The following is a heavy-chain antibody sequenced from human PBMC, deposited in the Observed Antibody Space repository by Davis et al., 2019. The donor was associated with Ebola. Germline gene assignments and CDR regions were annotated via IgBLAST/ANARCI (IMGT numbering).Heavy chain of an antibody. D-gene: IGHD5-18*01. CDR3: ARERGYSYGDFDY. V-gene: IGHV3-30*03. CDR1: GFTFSSYG. J-gene: IGHJ4*02. Sequence: GGSLRLSCAASGFTFSSYGMHWVRQPPGKGLEWVALISYDGSNKYYADSVKGRFTISGDNSKNTLYLQMNSLRAEDTAVYYCARERGYSYGDFDYWGQGTLVTVSS. CDR2: ISYDGSNK.